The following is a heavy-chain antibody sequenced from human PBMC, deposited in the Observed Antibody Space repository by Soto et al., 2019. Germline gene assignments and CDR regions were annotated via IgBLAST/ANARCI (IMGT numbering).Heavy chain of an antibody. CDR3: ARGGPYSSSEVDY. D-gene: IGHD6-6*01. CDR1: GFTFSSYW. J-gene: IGHJ4*02. V-gene: IGHV3-74*01. CDR2: VNGDGSST. Sequence: EVQLVESGGGLVQPGGSLRLSCAASGFTFSSYWMHWVRQAPGKGLVWVSRVNGDGSSTSYADSVKGRFTISRDNXKTTLYLQLNSLRVEDTAVYYCARGGPYSSSEVDYWGQGTLVTVSS.